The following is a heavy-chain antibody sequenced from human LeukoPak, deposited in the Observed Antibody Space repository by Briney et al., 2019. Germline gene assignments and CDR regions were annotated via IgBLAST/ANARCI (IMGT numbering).Heavy chain of an antibody. V-gene: IGHV3-7*01. CDR1: GFTFSSYW. CDR3: AREAGSVTMIVEEGAFDI. D-gene: IGHD3-22*01. CDR2: IKQDGSEK. Sequence: PGGSLRLSCAAPGFTFSSYWMSWVRQAPGKGLEWVANIKQDGSEKYYVDSVKGRFTISRDNAKNSLYLQMNSLRAEDTAVYYCAREAGSVTMIVEEGAFDIWGQGTMVTVSS. J-gene: IGHJ3*02.